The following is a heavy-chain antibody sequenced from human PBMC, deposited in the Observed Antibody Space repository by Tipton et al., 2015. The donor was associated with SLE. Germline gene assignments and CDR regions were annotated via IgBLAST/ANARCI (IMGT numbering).Heavy chain of an antibody. V-gene: IGHV3-23*01. Sequence: SLRLSCAVSGFTFSNYAMSWVRQAPGKGLEWLSGISGSGHSTYYADSVKGRFTISRDNSKNTLYLQMNSLRAEDTAVYYCAKASVVLVINPFDYWGQGTLFSVSS. CDR1: GFTFSNYA. CDR2: ISGSGHST. J-gene: IGHJ4*02. CDR3: AKASVVLVINPFDY. D-gene: IGHD2-15*01.